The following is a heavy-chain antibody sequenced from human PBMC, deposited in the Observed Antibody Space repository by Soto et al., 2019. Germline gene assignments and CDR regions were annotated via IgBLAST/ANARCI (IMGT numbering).Heavy chain of an antibody. CDR1: GFTFNHFG. J-gene: IGHJ4*02. CDR2: IRSKAAGGTA. V-gene: IGHV3-15*01. D-gene: IGHD1-1*01. CDR3: TTGTTGAEDD. Sequence: EVHLLESGGGLVQPGGSLRLSCAASGFTFNHFGMNWVRQAPGKGLEWVGRIRSKAAGGTAAYAAPLKGRFTISRDDSAKTMYLQMNNLKTDDTAIYYCTTGTTGAEDDWGQGTLVTVSS.